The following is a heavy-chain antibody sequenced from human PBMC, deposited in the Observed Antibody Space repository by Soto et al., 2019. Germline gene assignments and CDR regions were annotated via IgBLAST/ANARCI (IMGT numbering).Heavy chain of an antibody. CDR3: ARSRGSYYTNFDS. J-gene: IGHJ4*02. Sequence: GASVKVSCEASADTFTGYTVTWVRQAPGQGLEWVGRVIPILGASNFAQKFQGRVTISADKSADTAYMVLTGLTSEDTAVYYCARSRGSYYTNFDSWGQGTLVTVSS. CDR1: ADTFTGYT. D-gene: IGHD3-10*01. CDR2: VIPILGAS. V-gene: IGHV1-69*08.